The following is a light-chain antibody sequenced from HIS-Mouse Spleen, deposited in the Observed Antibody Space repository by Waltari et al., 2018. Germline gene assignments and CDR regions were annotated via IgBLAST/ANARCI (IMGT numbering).Light chain of an antibody. CDR1: RSNLGAGHD. CDR3: QSYDSSLSAHYV. CDR2: GNS. J-gene: IGLJ1*01. Sequence: QSVLPQPPSVAEAPGQRVTISCTGSRSNLGAGHDVHWYQQLPGTAPKLLIYGNSNRPSGVPDRFSGSKSGTSASLAITGLQAEDEADYYCQSYDSSLSAHYVFGTGTKVTVL. V-gene: IGLV1-40*01.